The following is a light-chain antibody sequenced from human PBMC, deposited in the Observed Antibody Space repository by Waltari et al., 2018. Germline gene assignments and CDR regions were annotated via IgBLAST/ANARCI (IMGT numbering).Light chain of an antibody. CDR2: RNT. J-gene: IGLJ3*02. V-gene: IGLV10-54*04. CDR1: TKNVGDAG. Sequence: QAGLTQPPSVSKGLRQTATLTCTGNTKNVGDAGAYWLQQHQGHPPKVLSYRNTHRPSGISEKFSASRSGNTAYLTISGLQPEDEADYYCSAWDGSLNTWLFGGGTKLTVL. CDR3: SAWDGSLNTWL.